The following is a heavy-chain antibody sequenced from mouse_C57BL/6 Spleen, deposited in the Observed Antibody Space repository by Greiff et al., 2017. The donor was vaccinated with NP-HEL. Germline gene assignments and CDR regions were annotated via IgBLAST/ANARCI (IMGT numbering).Heavy chain of an antibody. CDR3: ARDYGRGYFDY. J-gene: IGHJ2*01. Sequence: VQLQQSGPELVKPGASVKISCKASGYSFTSYYIHWVKQRPGQGLEWIGWIYPGSGNTKYNEKFKGKATLTADTSSSTAYMQLSSLTSEDSAVYYCARDYGRGYFDYWGQGTTLTVSS. D-gene: IGHD1-1*01. V-gene: IGHV1-66*01. CDR1: GYSFTSYY. CDR2: IYPGSGNT.